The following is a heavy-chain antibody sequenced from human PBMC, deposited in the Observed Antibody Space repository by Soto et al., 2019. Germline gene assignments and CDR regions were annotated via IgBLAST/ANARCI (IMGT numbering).Heavy chain of an antibody. D-gene: IGHD3-22*01. J-gene: IGHJ4*02. V-gene: IGHV5-10-1*01. CDR3: ARQIYDSDTGPNFQYYFDS. Sequence: PGESLKISCKGSGYSFTSYWISWVRQKPGKGIEWMGRIDPSDSQTYYSPSFRGHVTISVTKSITTVFLQWSSLRASDTAMYYCARQIYDSDTGPNFQYYFDSWGQGTPVTVSS. CDR1: GYSFTSYW. CDR2: IDPSDSQT.